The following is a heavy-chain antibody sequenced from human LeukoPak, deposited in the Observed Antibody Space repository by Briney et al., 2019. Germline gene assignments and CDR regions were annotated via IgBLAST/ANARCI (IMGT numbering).Heavy chain of an antibody. CDR3: AQGIAGGSRPTDY. CDR2: IYYSGST. D-gene: IGHD6-13*01. V-gene: IGHV4-39*01. Sequence: PSETLSLTCTVSGGSISSSSYYWGWIRQPPGKGLEWIGSIYYSGSTYYNPSLKSRVTISVDTSKNQFSLKLSSVTAADTAVYYCAQGIAGGSRPTDYWGQGTLVTVSS. CDR1: GGSISSSSYY. J-gene: IGHJ4*02.